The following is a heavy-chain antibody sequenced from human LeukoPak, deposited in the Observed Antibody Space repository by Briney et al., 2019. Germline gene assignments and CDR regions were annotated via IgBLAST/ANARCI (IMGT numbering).Heavy chain of an antibody. CDR2: IIPIFGTA. CDR3: AISFAGAIAAAGTGAFDI. V-gene: IGHV1-69*05. CDR1: GGTFSSYA. J-gene: IGHJ3*02. D-gene: IGHD6-13*01. Sequence: ASVKVSCKASGGTFSSYATSWVRQAPGQGLEWMGGIIPIFGTANYAQKFQGRVTITTDESTSTAYMELSSLRSEDTAVYYCAISFAGAIAAAGTGAFDIWGQGTMVTVSS.